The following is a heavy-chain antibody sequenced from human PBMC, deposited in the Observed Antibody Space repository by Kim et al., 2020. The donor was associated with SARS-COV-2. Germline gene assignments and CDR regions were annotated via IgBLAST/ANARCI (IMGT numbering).Heavy chain of an antibody. J-gene: IGHJ3*02. D-gene: IGHD6-13*01. CDR2: MNPNSGNT. CDR1: GYTFTSYD. CDR3: ASGPYSSSWWDGDAFDI. V-gene: IGHV1-8*01. Sequence: ASVKVSCKASGYTFTSYDINWVRQATGQGLEWMGWMNPNSGNTGYAQKFQGRVTMTRNTSISTAYMELSSLRSEDTAVYYCASGPYSSSWWDGDAFDIWGQGTMVTVSS.